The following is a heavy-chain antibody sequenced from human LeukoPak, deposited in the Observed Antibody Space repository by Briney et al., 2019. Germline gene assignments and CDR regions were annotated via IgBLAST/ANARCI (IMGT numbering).Heavy chain of an antibody. V-gene: IGHV3-73*01. CDR3: TTYYDSSGYGPFVD. CDR1: GFIFSGSA. CDR2: IRSKANSYAT. Sequence: PGGSLRLSCAASGFIFSGSAMHWVRQASGKGLEWVGRIRSKANSYATAYAASVKGRFTISRDDSKNTAYLQMNSLKTEDTAVYYCTTYYDSSGYGPFVDWGQGTLVTVSS. D-gene: IGHD3-22*01. J-gene: IGHJ4*02.